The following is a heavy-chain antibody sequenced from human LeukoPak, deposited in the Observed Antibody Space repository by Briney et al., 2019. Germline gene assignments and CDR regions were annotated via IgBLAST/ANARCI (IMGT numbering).Heavy chain of an antibody. Sequence: GGSLRLSCAASGFTVSSNYMSWVRQAPGKGLEWVSAISGSGGSTYYADSVKGRFTISRDNSKNALYLQMNSLRAEDTAVYYCAKDLRTVVVAAFDYWGQGTLVTVSS. D-gene: IGHD2-15*01. CDR2: ISGSGGST. CDR1: GFTVSSNY. V-gene: IGHV3-23*01. J-gene: IGHJ4*02. CDR3: AKDLRTVVVAAFDY.